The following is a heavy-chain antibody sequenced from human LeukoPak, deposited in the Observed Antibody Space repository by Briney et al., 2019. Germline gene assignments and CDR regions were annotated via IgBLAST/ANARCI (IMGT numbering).Heavy chain of an antibody. CDR3: ANEMNRSFGY. CDR2: IWYDGSNK. V-gene: IGHV3-33*06. CDR1: GFTFSSSG. Sequence: GGSLRLSCAASGFTFSSSGFHWVRQAPGKGLEWVALIWYDGSNKYYADSVKGRFTISRDNSKNTVYLQMNSLRAEDAAVYYCANEMNRSFGYWGQGTLVTVSS. D-gene: IGHD1-14*01. J-gene: IGHJ4*02.